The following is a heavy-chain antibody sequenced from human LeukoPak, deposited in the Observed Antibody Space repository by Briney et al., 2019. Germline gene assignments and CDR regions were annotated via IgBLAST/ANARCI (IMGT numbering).Heavy chain of an antibody. CDR2: ISAHNGDT. CDR1: GYTFTSYG. D-gene: IGHD1-26*01. J-gene: IGHJ4*02. V-gene: IGHV1-18*01. Sequence: ASVKVSCKPSGYTFTSYGISWVRQAPGQGFEWMGWISAHNGDTNYAQKFQGRVSMTTDTSTSTGYMELRSLTSDDTAVYYCARDLKRTVGATTTSDYWGQGTLVTVSS. CDR3: ARDLKRTVGATTTSDY.